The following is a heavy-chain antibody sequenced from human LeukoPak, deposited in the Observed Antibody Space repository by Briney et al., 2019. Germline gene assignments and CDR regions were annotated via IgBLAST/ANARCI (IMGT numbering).Heavy chain of an antibody. J-gene: IGHJ4*02. CDR1: GFTFSSYS. D-gene: IGHD3-9*01. Sequence: GGSLRLSCAASGFTFSSYSMNWVRQAPGKGLEWVSSISSSSSYIYYADSVKGRFTISRDNAKNSLYLQMNGLRAEDTAVYYCARVSRRYDILTGDFDYWGQGTLVTVSS. CDR3: ARVSRRYDILTGDFDY. V-gene: IGHV3-21*01. CDR2: ISSSSSYI.